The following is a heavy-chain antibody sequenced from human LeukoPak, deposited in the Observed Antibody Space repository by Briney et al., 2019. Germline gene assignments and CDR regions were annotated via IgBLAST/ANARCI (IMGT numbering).Heavy chain of an antibody. D-gene: IGHD6-19*01. V-gene: IGHV4-59*01. Sequence: SETLSLTCTVSGGSISSYYWSWIRQPPGKELEWIGYIYYSGSTNYNPSLKSRVTISVDTSKNQFSLKLSSVTAADTAVYYCARIMGIAVAGPTGRYMDVWGKGTTVTVSS. J-gene: IGHJ6*03. CDR2: IYYSGST. CDR3: ARIMGIAVAGPTGRYMDV. CDR1: GGSISSYY.